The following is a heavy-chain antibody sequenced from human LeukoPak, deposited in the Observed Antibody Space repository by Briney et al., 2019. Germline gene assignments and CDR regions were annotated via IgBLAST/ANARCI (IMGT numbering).Heavy chain of an antibody. CDR1: GGSISNYY. V-gene: IGHV4-34*01. D-gene: IGHD3-10*02. J-gene: IGHJ6*04. Sequence: SETLSLTCTVSGGSISNYYWIWIRQPPGKGLEWIGEINHSGSTNYNPSLKSRVTISVDTSKNQFSLKLSSVTAEDTAVYYCAELGITMIGGVWGKGTTVTISS. CDR3: AELGITMIGGV. CDR2: INHSGST.